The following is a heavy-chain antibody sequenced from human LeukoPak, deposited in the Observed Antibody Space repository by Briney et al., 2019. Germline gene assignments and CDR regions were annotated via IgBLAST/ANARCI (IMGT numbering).Heavy chain of an antibody. Sequence: GSLRLSCAASGFTFKNAWMSWVRQSPGKALEWIGYIYSSGSTNYNPSLKSRVTISIDTSKNQFSLKLSSVTAADTAVYYCARDRGRGSSCNIWGHGKLVTVSS. CDR2: IYSSGST. D-gene: IGHD6-13*01. V-gene: IGHV4-59*01. J-gene: IGHJ4*01. CDR3: ARDRGRGSSCNI. CDR1: GFTFKNAW.